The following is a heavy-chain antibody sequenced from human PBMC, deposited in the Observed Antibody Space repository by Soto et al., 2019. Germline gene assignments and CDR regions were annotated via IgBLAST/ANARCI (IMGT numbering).Heavy chain of an antibody. V-gene: IGHV3-64*01. CDR1: GFTFSSYA. J-gene: IGHJ4*02. CDR3: ARRGYSGYEIDY. Sequence: EVQLVESGGGLVQPGGSLRLSCAASGFTFSSYAMHWVRQAPGKGLEYVSDISSNGGSTYYANSVKGRFTISRDNSKNTRYLQMGSLRAEDMAVYYGARRGYSGYEIDYWGQGTLVTVSS. D-gene: IGHD5-12*01. CDR2: ISSNGGST.